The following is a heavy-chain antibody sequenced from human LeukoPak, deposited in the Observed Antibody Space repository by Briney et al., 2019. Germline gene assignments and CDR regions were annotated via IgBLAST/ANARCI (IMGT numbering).Heavy chain of an antibody. V-gene: IGHV3-23*01. CDR1: GFTFISYA. J-gene: IGHJ4*02. CDR3: AKLQGVSPRDY. D-gene: IGHD3-3*01. Sequence: PGGSLRLSCAASGFTFISYAMSWVRQAPGEGLEWGSAISGIGGSTYYADSVKGRFTISRDNSKNTLYLQMNSLRAEDTAVYYCAKLQGVSPRDYWGQGTLVTVSS. CDR2: ISGIGGST.